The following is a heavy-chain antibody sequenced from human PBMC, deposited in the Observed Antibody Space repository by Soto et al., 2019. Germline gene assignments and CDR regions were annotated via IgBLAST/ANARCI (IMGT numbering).Heavy chain of an antibody. CDR2: IWFDGVTK. CDR3: ARDRGESCGGACYSNYLDH. Sequence: QVHLVESGGGVVQPGRSLRLSCEASGFTFSYYAMHWVRQAPGKGLEWVAGIWFDGVTKYYADSVKGRFTISRDNSERTLYLQMNSLRDEDTAMYYCARDRGESCGGACYSNYLDHWGQGTLVTVSS. D-gene: IGHD2-21*02. J-gene: IGHJ4*02. CDR1: GFTFSYYA. V-gene: IGHV3-33*01.